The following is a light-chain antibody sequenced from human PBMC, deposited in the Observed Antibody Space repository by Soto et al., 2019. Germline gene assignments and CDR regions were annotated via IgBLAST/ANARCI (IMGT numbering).Light chain of an antibody. CDR1: SSDVGSYDL. V-gene: IGLV2-23*02. CDR2: EVS. J-gene: IGLJ2*01. Sequence: QSALTQPASVSGSPGQSITISCTGTSSDVGSYDLVSWYQQHPGNAPKLMIYEVSKRPSGVSDRFSGSKSGNTASLTISGLQADDDADYYCCSYATTTLFGGGTKLTVL. CDR3: CSYATTTL.